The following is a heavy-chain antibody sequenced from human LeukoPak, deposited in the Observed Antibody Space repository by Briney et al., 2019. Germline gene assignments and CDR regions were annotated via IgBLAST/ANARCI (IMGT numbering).Heavy chain of an antibody. CDR2: ISGSGRST. J-gene: IGHJ4*02. D-gene: IGHD4-17*01. CDR3: AKVTLVFYGAINY. CDR1: GFTFSSYA. V-gene: IGHV3-23*01. Sequence: GGSLRLSCAASGFTFSSYAMSWVRQAPGKGLEWVSAISGSGRSTYYADSVKGRFTISRDNSKNTLYLQMNSLRAEDTAVYYCAKVTLVFYGAINYWGQGTLVTVSS.